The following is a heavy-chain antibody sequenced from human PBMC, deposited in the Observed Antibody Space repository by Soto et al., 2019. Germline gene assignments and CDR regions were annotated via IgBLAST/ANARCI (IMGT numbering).Heavy chain of an antibody. CDR3: ARERPRNIPQSRTYDY. Sequence: GGSLRLSCAASGFTFSSYSMNWVRQAPGKGLEWVSSISSSSSYIYYADSVKGRFTISRDNAKNSLYLQMNSLRAEDTAVYYCARERPRNIPQSRTYDYWGQGTLVTVSS. V-gene: IGHV3-21*01. CDR1: GFTFSSYS. D-gene: IGHD1-1*01. CDR2: ISSSSSYI. J-gene: IGHJ4*02.